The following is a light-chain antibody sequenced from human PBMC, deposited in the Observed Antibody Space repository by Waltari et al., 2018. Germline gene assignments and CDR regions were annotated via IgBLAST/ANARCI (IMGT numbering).Light chain of an antibody. CDR3: QHYVSLPAT. CDR1: PILNRA. J-gene: IGKJ1*01. V-gene: IGKV3-20*01. CDR2: NVF. Sequence: YRSSPILNRALTATQQKPDQLSRLLIYNVFNRATDIPDRFSASGPVSEFSLTISRLEPEDFAVYYCQHYVSLPATFGQVTRVEIK.